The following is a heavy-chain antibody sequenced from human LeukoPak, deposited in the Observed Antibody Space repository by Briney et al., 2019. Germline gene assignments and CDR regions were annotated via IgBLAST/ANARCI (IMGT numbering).Heavy chain of an antibody. D-gene: IGHD6-13*01. V-gene: IGHV3-48*03. CDR2: ISRTGNSI. CDR3: ARGPYSSNWYVDY. CDR1: GFTLSSYE. Sequence: QPGGSLRLSCAASGFTLSSYEMNWVRLAPGKGLEWISYISRTGNSIYYADSVKGRFAIPRDSAKNSLYLQMNSLRAEDTAVYYCARGPYSSNWYVDYWGQGTLVTVAP. J-gene: IGHJ4*02.